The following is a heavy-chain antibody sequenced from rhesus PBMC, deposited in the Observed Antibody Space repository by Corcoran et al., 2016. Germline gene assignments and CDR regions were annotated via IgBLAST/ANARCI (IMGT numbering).Heavy chain of an antibody. V-gene: IGHV4-173*01. CDR2: ISGSSGST. J-gene: IGHJ3*01. Sequence: QLQLQESGPGLVKPSETLSLTCAVSGGSISSNYWSWIRQPPGKGLEWIVRISGSSGSTDYNPSLKIRVTISTDTSKNQFSLKLSSVTAADTAVYYCARDAPGYYYAFDFWGQGLRVTVSS. D-gene: IGHD3-34*01. CDR3: ARDAPGYYYAFDF. CDR1: GGSISSNY.